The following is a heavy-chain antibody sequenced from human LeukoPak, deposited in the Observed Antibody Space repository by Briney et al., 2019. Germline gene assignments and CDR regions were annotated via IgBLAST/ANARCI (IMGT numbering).Heavy chain of an antibody. CDR2: ISSSSSYI. CDR1: GFTFSSYS. CDR3: AKTSLSDASGHYYYMDV. Sequence: GGSLRLSCAASGFTFSSYSMNWVRQAPGKGLEWVSSISSSSSYIYYADAVKGRFTISRDNSQNTVSLQVNNLRTDDTALYHCAKTSLSDASGHYYYMDVWGKGTTVTVSS. D-gene: IGHD3-3*01. J-gene: IGHJ6*03. V-gene: IGHV3-21*01.